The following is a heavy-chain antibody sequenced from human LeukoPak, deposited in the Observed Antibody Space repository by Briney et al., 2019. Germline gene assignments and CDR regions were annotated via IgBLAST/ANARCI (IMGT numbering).Heavy chain of an antibody. Sequence: SETLSLTCTVSGGSISSYYWSWIRQPPGKGLEWIGYIYYSGSTNYNPSLKSRVTISVDTSKNQFSLKLSSVTDADTAVYYCVRDYWGSLDYWGQGTLVTVSS. J-gene: IGHJ4*02. CDR2: IYYSGST. D-gene: IGHD7-27*01. CDR1: GGSISSYY. CDR3: VRDYWGSLDY. V-gene: IGHV4-59*01.